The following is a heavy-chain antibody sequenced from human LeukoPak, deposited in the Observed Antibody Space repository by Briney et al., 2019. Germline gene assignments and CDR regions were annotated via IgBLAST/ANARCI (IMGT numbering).Heavy chain of an antibody. J-gene: IGHJ4*02. Sequence: EPGGSLRLSCAASGFTFSSYAMHWVRQAPGKGLEWVAVISYDGSNKYYADSVKGRFTISRDNSKNTLCLQMNSLRAEDTAVYYCARDSPSYYYDSSGYYGPFDYWGQGTLVTVSS. CDR1: GFTFSSYA. CDR3: ARDSPSYYYDSSGYYGPFDY. D-gene: IGHD3-22*01. CDR2: ISYDGSNK. V-gene: IGHV3-30-3*01.